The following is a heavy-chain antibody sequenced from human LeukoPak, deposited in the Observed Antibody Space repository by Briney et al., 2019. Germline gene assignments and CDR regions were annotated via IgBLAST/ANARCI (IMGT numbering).Heavy chain of an antibody. CDR3: AKDASVFGVVTLNWFDP. D-gene: IGHD3-3*02. Sequence: PGGSLRLSCAASGFTFSSYGMHWVRRAPGKGLEWVAVIWYDGSNKYYADSVKGRFTISRDNSKNTLYLQMNSLRAEDTAVYYCAKDASVFGVVTLNWFDPWGQGTLVTVSS. CDR2: IWYDGSNK. CDR1: GFTFSSYG. J-gene: IGHJ5*02. V-gene: IGHV3-33*06.